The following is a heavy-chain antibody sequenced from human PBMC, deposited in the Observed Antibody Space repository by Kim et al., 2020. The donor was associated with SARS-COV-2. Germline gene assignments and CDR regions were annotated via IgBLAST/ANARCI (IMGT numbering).Heavy chain of an antibody. J-gene: IGHJ6*02. D-gene: IGHD5-12*01. V-gene: IGHV5-51*01. CDR2: IYPGDSDT. Sequence: GESLKISCKGSGYSFTSYWIGWVRQIPGKGLEWMGIIYPGDSDTRYSPSFQGQVTISADKSISTAYLQWSSLKASDTAMYYCARHMKGGYEYRNGMDVWGQGTTVTVSS. CDR1: GYSFTSYW. CDR3: ARHMKGGYEYRNGMDV.